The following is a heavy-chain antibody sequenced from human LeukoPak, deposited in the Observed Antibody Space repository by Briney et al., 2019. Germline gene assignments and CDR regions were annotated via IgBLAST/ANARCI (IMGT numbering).Heavy chain of an antibody. V-gene: IGHV4-59*08. CDR1: GGSFSGYY. D-gene: IGHD5-18*01. CDR2: IYYSGST. J-gene: IGHJ4*02. CDR3: ASSESDTAMVTRY. Sequence: SETLSLTCAVYGGSFSGYYWSWIRQPPGKGLEWIGYIYYSGSTNYNPSLKSRVTISVDTSKNQFSLKLSSVTAADTAVYYCASSESDTAMVTRYWGQGTLVTVSS.